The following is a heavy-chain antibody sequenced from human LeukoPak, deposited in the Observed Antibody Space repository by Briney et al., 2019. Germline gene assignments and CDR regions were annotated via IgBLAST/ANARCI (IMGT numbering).Heavy chain of an antibody. Sequence: GGSLRLSCAASGFTFSSYAMHWVRQAPGKGLEWVAVISYDGSNKYYADSVKGRFTISRDNSKNTLYLQMNSLRAEDTAVYYCAKEFQRGGSYYLAYWGQGTLVTVSS. CDR2: ISYDGSNK. J-gene: IGHJ4*02. V-gene: IGHV3-30*04. CDR1: GFTFSSYA. CDR3: AKEFQRGGSYYLAY. D-gene: IGHD1-26*01.